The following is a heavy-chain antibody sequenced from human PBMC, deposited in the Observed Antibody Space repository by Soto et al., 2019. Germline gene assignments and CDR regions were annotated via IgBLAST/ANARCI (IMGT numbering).Heavy chain of an antibody. D-gene: IGHD5-12*01. V-gene: IGHV3-7*01. CDR3: AREWKGYSGYDYYYYYGMDV. CDR2: IKQDGSEK. CDR1: GFTFSSYW. Sequence: GGSLRLSCAASGFTFSSYWMSWVRQAPGKGLEWVANIKQDGSEKYYVDSVKGRFTISRDNAKNSLYLQMNSLRAEDTAVYYCAREWKGYSGYDYYYYYGMDVWGQGTTVTVSS. J-gene: IGHJ6*02.